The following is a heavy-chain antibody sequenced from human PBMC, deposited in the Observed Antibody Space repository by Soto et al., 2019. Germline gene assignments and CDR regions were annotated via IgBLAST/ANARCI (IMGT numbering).Heavy chain of an antibody. J-gene: IGHJ4*02. V-gene: IGHV4-34*01. D-gene: IGHD6-6*01. CDR1: SGSFSGYY. Sequence: SETLSLTCSIYSGSFSGYYWSWIRQPPGKGLEWIGEISQSGNTNYSPSLKSRVSISIDTSKKQFSLNLAPVSAADTAVYYCARAPKVSGSSQTRPDFWGQGTLVTVSS. CDR3: ARAPKVSGSSQTRPDF. CDR2: ISQSGNT.